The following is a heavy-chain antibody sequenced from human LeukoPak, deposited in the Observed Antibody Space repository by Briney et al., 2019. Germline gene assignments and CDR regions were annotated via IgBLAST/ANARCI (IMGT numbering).Heavy chain of an antibody. CDR1: GFTFSRYA. CDR2: ISSSSSYI. J-gene: IGHJ4*02. V-gene: IGHV3-21*01. Sequence: GRSLRLSCAASGFTFSRYAIHWVRQAPGKGLEWVSSISSSSSYIYYADSVKGRFTISRDNAKNSLYLQMNSLRAEDTAVYYCARDPFSSSWYYWGQGTLVTVSS. D-gene: IGHD6-13*01. CDR3: ARDPFSSSWYY.